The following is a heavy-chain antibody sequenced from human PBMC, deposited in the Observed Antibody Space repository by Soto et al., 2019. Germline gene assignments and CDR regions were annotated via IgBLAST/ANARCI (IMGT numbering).Heavy chain of an antibody. Sequence: PVGSLRLSCAASGFTFSDYWMTWVRQAPGKGLEWVAHIKQDGSERYSVDSVKGRFTISRDDAKNSLYLQMNSLRVEDTAVYYCARGNEPPYDSSGYYHTYYYYGMDVWGQGTTVTVSS. CDR1: GFTFSDYW. CDR2: IKQDGSER. V-gene: IGHV3-7*03. D-gene: IGHD3-22*01. CDR3: ARGNEPPYDSSGYYHTYYYYGMDV. J-gene: IGHJ6*02.